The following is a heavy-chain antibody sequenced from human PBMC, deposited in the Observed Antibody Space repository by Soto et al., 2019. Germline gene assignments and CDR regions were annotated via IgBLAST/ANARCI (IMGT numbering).Heavy chain of an antibody. CDR3: AREVGHMDV. J-gene: IGHJ6*02. CDR2: VSPYNGDT. D-gene: IGHD2-2*01. V-gene: IGHV1-18*04. CDR1: GYAFTTYG. Sequence: ASVKVSCKAFGYAFTTYGINWVRQAPGQGLEWMGWVSPYNGDTTYAQKVQGRVTMTTDTSTRTAYLELRSLRSDDTAVYYCAREVGHMDVWGQGTTVTVSS.